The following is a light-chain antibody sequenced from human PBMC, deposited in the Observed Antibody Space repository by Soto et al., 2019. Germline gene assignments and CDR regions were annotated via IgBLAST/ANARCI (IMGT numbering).Light chain of an antibody. CDR3: QQRSNWPLT. CDR2: DAS. CDR1: QSVTSF. J-gene: IGKJ4*01. V-gene: IGKV3-11*01. Sequence: EIVLTQSPATLSLSPGERATLSCRASQSVTSFLAWYQQKPAQAPRLLIYDASDRATGIPARFSGSGSGTDFTLTISNLEPEDFAVYYCQQRSNWPLTFGGGTKVEIK.